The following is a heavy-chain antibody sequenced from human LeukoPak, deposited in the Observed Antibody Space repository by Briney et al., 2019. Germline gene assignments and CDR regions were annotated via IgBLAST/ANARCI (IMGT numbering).Heavy chain of an antibody. Sequence: SETLSLTCTVSGDSITSSSYYWGWIRQPPGKGLEWIGSIHHSGSTYYNPSLNSRVTISVDTSKNQFSLRLTSVTAADTAVYYCARHQGLTGGFTDYWGQGALVTVSS. V-gene: IGHV4-39*01. J-gene: IGHJ4*02. CDR3: ARHQGLTGGFTDY. CDR2: IHHSGST. CDR1: GDSITSSSYY. D-gene: IGHD7-27*01.